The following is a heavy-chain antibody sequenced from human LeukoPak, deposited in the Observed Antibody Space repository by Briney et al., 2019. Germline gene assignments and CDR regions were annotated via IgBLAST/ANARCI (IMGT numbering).Heavy chain of an antibody. Sequence: GGSLRLSCAASGFTFSSYATSWVRQAPGKGLEWVSAISGSGGSTYYADSVKGRFTISRDNSKNTLYLQMSSLRAEDTAVYYCVKGPYCSSNSCYKGGFDSWGQGTLVTVSS. V-gene: IGHV3-23*01. J-gene: IGHJ4*02. CDR2: ISGSGGST. CDR3: VKGPYCSSNSCYKGGFDS. D-gene: IGHD2-2*02. CDR1: GFTFSSYA.